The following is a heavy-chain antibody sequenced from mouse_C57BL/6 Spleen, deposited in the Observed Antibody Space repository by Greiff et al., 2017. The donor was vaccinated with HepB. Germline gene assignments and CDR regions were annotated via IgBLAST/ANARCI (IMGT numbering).Heavy chain of an antibody. Sequence: DVKLVESGGGLVQPGGSLSLSCAASGFTFTDYYMSWVRQPPGKALEWLGFIRNKANGYTTEYSASVKGRFTISRDNSQSILYLQMNALRAEDSATYYCARYMVGYDAWFAYWGQGTLVTVSA. D-gene: IGHD2-2*01. CDR2: IRNKANGYTT. J-gene: IGHJ3*01. V-gene: IGHV7-3*01. CDR3: ARYMVGYDAWFAY. CDR1: GFTFTDYY.